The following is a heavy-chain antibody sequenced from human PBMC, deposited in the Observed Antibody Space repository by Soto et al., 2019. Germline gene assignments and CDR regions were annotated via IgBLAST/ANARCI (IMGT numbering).Heavy chain of an antibody. CDR3: ARERSTPYFDY. J-gene: IGHJ4*02. CDR1: GGSISSYY. V-gene: IGHV4-59*01. CDR2: IYYSGST. D-gene: IGHD1-26*01. Sequence: PSETLSLTCTVSGGSISSYYWSWIRQPPGKGLEWIGYIYYSGSTNYNPSLKSRVTISVDTSKNQFSLKLSSVTAADTAVYYCARERSTPYFDYWGQGTLVTVSS.